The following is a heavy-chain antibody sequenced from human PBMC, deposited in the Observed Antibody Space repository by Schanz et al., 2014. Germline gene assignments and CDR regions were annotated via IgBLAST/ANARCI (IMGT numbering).Heavy chain of an antibody. CDR3: ARDQSPYTNSSDVRYFDY. CDR2: IIPIHGIV. J-gene: IGHJ4*02. D-gene: IGHD6-6*01. Sequence: QILLVQPGPEVKKPGASVTVSCKASGGTFSTYPINWLRQAPGQGLEWMGRIIPIHGIVNYAQRVQDRDRSTADKSTSSAYMDLRSLRSDDTAVYYCARDQSPYTNSSDVRYFDYWGQGTLVTVSS. CDR1: GGTFSTYP. V-gene: IGHV1-69*04.